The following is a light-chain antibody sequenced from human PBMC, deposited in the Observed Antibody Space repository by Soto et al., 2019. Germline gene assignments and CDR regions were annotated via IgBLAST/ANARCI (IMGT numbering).Light chain of an antibody. Sequence: DIVMTQSPDSLAVSLGERATINCKSSQSVLYSSNNKNYLAWYQQKPGQPPKLLIYWASTRESGVPDRFSGSGSGTDFTLTISSLQAEDVAVSYCQQYFRPWTFGQGTKVELK. CDR1: QSVLYSSNNKNY. J-gene: IGKJ1*01. CDR2: WAS. V-gene: IGKV4-1*01. CDR3: QQYFRPWT.